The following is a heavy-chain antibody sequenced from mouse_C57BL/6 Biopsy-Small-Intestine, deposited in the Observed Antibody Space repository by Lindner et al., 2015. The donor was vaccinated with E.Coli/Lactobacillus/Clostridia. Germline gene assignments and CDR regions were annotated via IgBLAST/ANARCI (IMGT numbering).Heavy chain of an antibody. CDR2: INPGAGDT. Sequence: VQLQESGPELVKPGASVKISCKASGYSFTDYYMHWVKQSSEKSLEWIGEINPGAGDTSYNQKFKDKATLTVDKSSSTAYMQLKSLTSEDSAVYYCARPSLYYYGSDYWGQGTTLTVSS. J-gene: IGHJ2*01. D-gene: IGHD1-1*01. CDR1: GYSFTDYY. V-gene: IGHV1-43*01. CDR3: ARPSLYYYGSDY.